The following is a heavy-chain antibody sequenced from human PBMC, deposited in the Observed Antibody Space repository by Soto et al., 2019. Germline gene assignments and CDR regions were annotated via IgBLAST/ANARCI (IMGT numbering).Heavy chain of an antibody. V-gene: IGHV1-69*13. CDR1: GGGFRGYA. J-gene: IGHJ4*02. D-gene: IGHD6-13*01. Sequence: SVTVACPASGGGFRGYASGWVRQDNGQGLEWMGGIIPIFGTANYAQKFQGRVTITADESTSTAYMELSSLRSEDTAVYYCARVTYSSSWYNLDYWGQGTLVTVSS. CDR3: ARVTYSSSWYNLDY. CDR2: IIPIFGTA.